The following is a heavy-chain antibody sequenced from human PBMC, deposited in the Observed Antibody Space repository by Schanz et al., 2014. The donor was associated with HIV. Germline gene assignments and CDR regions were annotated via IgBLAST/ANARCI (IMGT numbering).Heavy chain of an antibody. V-gene: IGHV3-30*18. J-gene: IGHJ6*02. D-gene: IGHD3-22*01. Sequence: QVQLVESGGGVVQPGRSLRLSCAGSGFSFDTFGIHWVRQAPGKGLEWVAVISYDGTKKHYADSVKGRFTISRDNSKNSLSLLIKSLRAEDAAVYYCAKDRNQYDSRYIGKGNYYYYYGMDVWGQGTTVTVSS. CDR2: ISYDGTKK. CDR3: AKDRNQYDSRYIGKGNYYYYYGMDV. CDR1: GFSFDTFG.